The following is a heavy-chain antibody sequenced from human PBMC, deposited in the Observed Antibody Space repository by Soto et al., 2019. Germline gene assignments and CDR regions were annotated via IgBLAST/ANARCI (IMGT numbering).Heavy chain of an antibody. V-gene: IGHV2-5*01. CDR2: IYWNDDK. Sequence: SGPTLVKPTPTLTLTCTFSGFSLSPSGVGVGWIRQPPGKALEWLALIYWNDDKRYSPSLKSRPTITKDTSKNQVVLTMTNMDPVDTATYYCAHSYDYIWGSYRLFDYWGQGTLVTVSS. CDR1: GFSLSPSGVG. J-gene: IGHJ4*02. CDR3: AHSYDYIWGSYRLFDY. D-gene: IGHD3-16*02.